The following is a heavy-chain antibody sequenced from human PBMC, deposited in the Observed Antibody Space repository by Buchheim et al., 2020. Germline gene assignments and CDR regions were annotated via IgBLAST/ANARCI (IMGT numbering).Heavy chain of an antibody. CDR2: ICTSSSYI. J-gene: IGHJ6*02. V-gene: IGHV3-21*01. D-gene: IGHD2-2*03. Sequence: EVQLVESGGGLVKPGGSLRLSCAASGFTFSSYSMNWVRQAPGKGLEWVSSICTSSSYIYYAHSVKGRFTISSDTATNSPYLQMNSLRAEDTAVYYCARDGYSGGMDVWGQGTT. CDR3: ARDGYSGGMDV. CDR1: GFTFSSYS.